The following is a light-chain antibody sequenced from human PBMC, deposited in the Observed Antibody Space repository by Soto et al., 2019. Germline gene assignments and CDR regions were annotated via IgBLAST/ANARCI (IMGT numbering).Light chain of an antibody. CDR2: ATF. Sequence: DIQMTQSPSSMSASVGDRVTITCRASQDINNYLAWFQQKPGKVPKLLIYATFTLQSGVPSRFSGSGSGTDFTLTISSLQPEDFATYYCQQYNSYPWTFGQGTKVEIK. J-gene: IGKJ1*01. CDR1: QDINNY. V-gene: IGKV1-27*01. CDR3: QQYNSYPWT.